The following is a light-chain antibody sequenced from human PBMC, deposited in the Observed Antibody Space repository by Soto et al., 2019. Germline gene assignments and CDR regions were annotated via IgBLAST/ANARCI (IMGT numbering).Light chain of an antibody. J-gene: IGLJ3*02. Sequence: QSALTQPRSVSGSPGQSVTVSCTGTSSDVGGYNYVSWYQQHPGKAPKLMIYDVSKWPSGVPDCSSGSKSGNTASLTIPGLQDEDEADYYFCSYAGSSTVVFGGGSKLTLL. V-gene: IGLV2-11*01. CDR2: DVS. CDR1: SSDVGGYNY. CDR3: CSYAGSSTVV.